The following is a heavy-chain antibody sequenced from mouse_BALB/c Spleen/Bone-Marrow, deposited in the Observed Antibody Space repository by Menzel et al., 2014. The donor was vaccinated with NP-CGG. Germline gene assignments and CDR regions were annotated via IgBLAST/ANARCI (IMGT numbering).Heavy chain of an antibody. Sequence: VKLMESGAELMKPGASVKISCKAAGYTFSSYWIEWVKQRPGHGLEWIGEILPGRGSTNYNEKFKGKATFTSDTSSNRGYMQLSSVTSEDSAVYYCARWESTAIDYWGQGTSVTVSS. D-gene: IGHD1-1*01. V-gene: IGHV1-9*01. CDR1: GYTFSSYW. J-gene: IGHJ4*01. CDR3: ARWESTAIDY. CDR2: ILPGRGST.